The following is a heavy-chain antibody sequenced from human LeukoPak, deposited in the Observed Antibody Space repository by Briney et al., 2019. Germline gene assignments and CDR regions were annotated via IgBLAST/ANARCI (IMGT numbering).Heavy chain of an antibody. CDR1: GFTFSDSG. J-gene: IGHJ4*02. V-gene: IGHV3-7*03. Sequence: GRSLRLSCAASGFTFSDSGIHWVRQAPGKGLEWVADIKQDGSEIHYVDSVKGRFTISRDNAKNSLYLQMNSLRVEDTAVYYCARADSSSYNFDYWGQGTLVTVSS. CDR2: IKQDGSEI. D-gene: IGHD6-6*01. CDR3: ARADSSSYNFDY.